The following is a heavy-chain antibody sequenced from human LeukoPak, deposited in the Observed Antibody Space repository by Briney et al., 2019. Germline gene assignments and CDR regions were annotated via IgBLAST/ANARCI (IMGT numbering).Heavy chain of an antibody. CDR1: GFTFSSYS. J-gene: IGHJ3*02. V-gene: IGHV3-30*03. D-gene: IGHD3-22*01. CDR2: ISYDGSNK. Sequence: GGSLRLSCAASGFTFSSYSLNWVRQAPGKGLEWVAVISYDGSNKYYADSVKGRFTISRDNSKNTLYLQMNSLRAEDTAVYYCAREMIDSSGSLNAFDIWGQGTMVTVSS. CDR3: AREMIDSSGSLNAFDI.